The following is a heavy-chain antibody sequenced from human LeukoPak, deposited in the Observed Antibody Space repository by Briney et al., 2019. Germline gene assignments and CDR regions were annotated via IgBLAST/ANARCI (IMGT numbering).Heavy chain of an antibody. D-gene: IGHD4-17*01. V-gene: IGHV3-30*02. Sequence: GGALRLSCAASGFTFSSYGMHWVRQAPGKGLEWVAFIRYDGSNKYYADSVKGRFTISRDNSKNTLYLQINSLRAEDTAVYYCAKGPVTTLHYYMDVWGKGTTVTVSS. J-gene: IGHJ6*03. CDR3: AKGPVTTLHYYMDV. CDR1: GFTFSSYG. CDR2: IRYDGSNK.